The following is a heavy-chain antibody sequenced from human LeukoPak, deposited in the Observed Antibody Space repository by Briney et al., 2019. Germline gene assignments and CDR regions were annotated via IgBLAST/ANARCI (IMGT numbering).Heavy chain of an antibody. D-gene: IGHD6-19*01. Sequence: GGSLRLSCAASGFTFSSYGMHWVRQAPGKGLEWVAFIRYDGSNKYYADSVKGRFTSSRDNSNNTLYLQMNSLRAEDTAVYYCAKRDTSGWPPVGLVYWGQGTLVTVSS. V-gene: IGHV3-30*02. J-gene: IGHJ4*02. CDR1: GFTFSSYG. CDR2: IRYDGSNK. CDR3: AKRDTSGWPPVGLVY.